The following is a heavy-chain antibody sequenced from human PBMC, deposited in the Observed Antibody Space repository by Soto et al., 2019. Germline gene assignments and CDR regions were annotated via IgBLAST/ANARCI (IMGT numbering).Heavy chain of an antibody. Sequence: QVQLVQSGAEVKKPGASVKVSCKASGYTFSSFGISWVRQAPGQGLEWMGWISAYSGNTDYAQNLQGRVTMTTDTSTTTASMELRSLTSDDTAVYFCARVGAYCSSTSCFDYWGQGTLVTVSS. CDR3: ARVGAYCSSTSCFDY. D-gene: IGHD2-2*01. CDR2: ISAYSGNT. J-gene: IGHJ4*02. CDR1: GYTFSSFG. V-gene: IGHV1-18*01.